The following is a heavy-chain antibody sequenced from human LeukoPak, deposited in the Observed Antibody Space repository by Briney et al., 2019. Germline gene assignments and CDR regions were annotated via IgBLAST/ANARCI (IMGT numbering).Heavy chain of an antibody. CDR2: INHSGST. CDR3: ALTGYSYGYSDY. D-gene: IGHD5-18*01. J-gene: IGHJ4*02. Sequence: SETLSLTCAVYGGSFSGYYWSWIRQPPGKGLEWIGEINHSGSTNYNPSLKSRVTISVDTSKNQFSLKLSSVTAADTAEYYCALTGYSYGYSDYWGQGTLVTVSS. V-gene: IGHV4-34*01. CDR1: GGSFSGYY.